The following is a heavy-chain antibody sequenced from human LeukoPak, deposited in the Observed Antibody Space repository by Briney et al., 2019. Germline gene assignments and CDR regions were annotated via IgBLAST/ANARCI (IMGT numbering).Heavy chain of an antibody. D-gene: IGHD2-2*01. CDR1: GGTFSSYA. CDR3: ARSPIHCSSTSCYVPLDY. V-gene: IGHV1-69*01. CDR2: IIPIFGTA. J-gene: IGHJ4*02. Sequence: SVKVSCKASGGTFSSYAISWVRQAPGQGLEWMGGIIPIFGTANYAQKFQGRVTITADESTSTAYMELSSPRSEDTAVYYCARSPIHCSSTSCYVPLDYWGQGTLVTVSS.